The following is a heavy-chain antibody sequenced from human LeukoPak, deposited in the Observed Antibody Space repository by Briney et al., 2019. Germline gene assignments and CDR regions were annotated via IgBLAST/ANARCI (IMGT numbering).Heavy chain of an antibody. J-gene: IGHJ4*02. CDR1: GYTLTELS. CDR3: ARLSYYYDSSGYYFGDY. V-gene: IGHV1-24*01. D-gene: IGHD3-22*01. Sequence: ASVKVSCKVSGYTLTELSMHWVRQAPGKGLEWMGGFDPEDGETIYAQKFQGRVTMTEDTSTDTAYMELSSLRSEDTAVYYCARLSYYYDSSGYYFGDYWGQGTLVTVSS. CDR2: FDPEDGET.